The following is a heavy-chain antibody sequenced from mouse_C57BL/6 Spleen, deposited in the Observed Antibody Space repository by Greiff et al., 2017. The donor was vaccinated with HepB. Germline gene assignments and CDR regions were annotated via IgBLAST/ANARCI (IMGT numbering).Heavy chain of an antibody. V-gene: IGHV1-82*01. CDR1: GYAFSSSW. CDR3: AGSYYGTPYYFDY. D-gene: IGHD1-1*01. Sequence: VKLQESGPELVKPGASVKISCKASGYAFSSSWMNWVKQRPGKGLEWIGRIYPGDGDTNYNGKFKGKATLTADKSSSTAYMQLSSLTSEDSAVYFCAGSYYGTPYYFDYWGQGTTLTVSS. J-gene: IGHJ2*01. CDR2: IYPGDGDT.